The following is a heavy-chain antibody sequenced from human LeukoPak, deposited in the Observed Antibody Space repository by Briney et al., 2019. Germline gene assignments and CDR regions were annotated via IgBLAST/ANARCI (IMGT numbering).Heavy chain of an antibody. CDR2: INQDGSGK. CDR1: GFTFSRHW. CDR3: ARDGYGGNSDY. Sequence: PGGSLRLSCATSGFTFSRHWMSWVRQAPGKGLEWVANINQDGSGKYYVDSVKDRFTISRDNAKNSLYLQMNSLRAEDTALYYCARDGYGGNSDYWGQGTLVTVSS. J-gene: IGHJ4*02. D-gene: IGHD4-23*01. V-gene: IGHV3-7*03.